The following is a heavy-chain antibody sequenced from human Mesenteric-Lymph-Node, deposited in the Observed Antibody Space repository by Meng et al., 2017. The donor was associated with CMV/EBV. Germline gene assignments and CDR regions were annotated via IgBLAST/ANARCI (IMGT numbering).Heavy chain of an antibody. Sequence: LSCTVSGGSVSSGRYFWSWIRQPPGKALEWIGYIYYSGSTNYNPSLKSRVTISVDTSKNQFSLKLSSVTAADTAVYYCARVNIWAGPSYYFDYWGQGTLVTVSS. J-gene: IGHJ4*02. D-gene: IGHD2/OR15-2a*01. CDR1: GGSVSSGRYF. CDR3: ARVNIWAGPSYYFDY. CDR2: IYYSGST. V-gene: IGHV4-61*01.